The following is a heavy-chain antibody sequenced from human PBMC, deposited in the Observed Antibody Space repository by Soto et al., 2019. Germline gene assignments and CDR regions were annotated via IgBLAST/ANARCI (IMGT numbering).Heavy chain of an antibody. J-gene: IGHJ4*02. CDR2: IIPVFGTG. CDR1: GGTFSSYA. D-gene: IGHD5-18*01. CDR3: ARVGGTGGYTYGLDY. V-gene: IGHV1-69*06. Sequence: SVKVSCKASGGTFSSYAISWVRQAPGQGLEWMGGIIPVFGTGIYAQKFQGRVTITADKSTNTAYMELSSLRSEDTAVYFCARVGGTGGYTYGLDYWGQGTLVTVSS.